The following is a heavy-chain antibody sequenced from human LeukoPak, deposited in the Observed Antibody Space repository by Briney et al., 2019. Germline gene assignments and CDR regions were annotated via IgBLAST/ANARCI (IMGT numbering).Heavy chain of an antibody. CDR3: ARAGGLYNWNFGDAIDI. V-gene: IGHV3-30*04. J-gene: IGHJ3*02. CDR1: GFTFSSYA. D-gene: IGHD1-20*01. CDR2: ISYDGSNE. Sequence: GGSLRLSCAASGFTFSSYAMSWVRQAPGKGLEWVAVISYDGSNEYYADSVKGRFTISRGSSKNTLYLQMSSLRPEDTSVYHCARAGGLYNWNFGDAIDIWGQGTRVTVSS.